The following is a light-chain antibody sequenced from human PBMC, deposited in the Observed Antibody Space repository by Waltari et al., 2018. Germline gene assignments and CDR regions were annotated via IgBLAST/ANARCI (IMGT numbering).Light chain of an antibody. CDR1: SRDVGGYNY. CDR2: EVS. J-gene: IGLJ2*01. CDR3: SSYTSSSPGV. Sequence: SALEQPASVSRCPGQSLTISCPGPSRDVGGYNYVSWYQQHPGKAPKLMIYEVSNRPSGVSNRFSGSKSGNTASLTISGLQAEDEADYYCSSYTSSSPGVFGGGTKLTVL. V-gene: IGLV2-14*01.